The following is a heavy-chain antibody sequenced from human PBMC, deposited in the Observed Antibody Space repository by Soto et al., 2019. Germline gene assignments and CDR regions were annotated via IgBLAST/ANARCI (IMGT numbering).Heavy chain of an antibody. V-gene: IGHV4-34*01. D-gene: IGHD3-3*01. J-gene: IGHJ6*01. CDR2: INHSGST. CDR1: GGSFSGCY. Sequence: SETLSLTCAVYGGSFSGCYWSWIRQPPGKGLEWIGEINHSGSTNYNPSLKSRVTISVDTSKNQFSLKLSSVTAADTAVYYCVRAAYYDFWSGYPASYYYGMDVWGQGTTVTVSS. CDR3: VRAAYYDFWSGYPASYYYGMDV.